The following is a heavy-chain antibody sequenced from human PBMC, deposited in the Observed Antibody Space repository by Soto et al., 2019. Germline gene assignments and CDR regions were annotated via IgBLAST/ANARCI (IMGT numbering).Heavy chain of an antibody. V-gene: IGHV1-8*01. CDR3: ARTDGDLDV. CDR2: MNPKSGHT. J-gene: IGHJ6*02. Sequence: QVQLVQSGAEVKKPGASVKVSCKASGYTFSSYDINWVRQATGQGLEWMGWMNPKSGHTGSAQKFQGRVTMTRDTSISTAYMELSSLRSEDTAIYYCARTDGDLDVWGLGTTVTVSS. CDR1: GYTFSSYD. D-gene: IGHD4-17*01.